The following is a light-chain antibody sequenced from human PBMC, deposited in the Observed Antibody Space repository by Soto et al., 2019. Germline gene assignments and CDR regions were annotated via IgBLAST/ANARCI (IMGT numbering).Light chain of an antibody. Sequence: TGLMQSPGPLCVSPGVTETVYCTASQSVSTKLAWYQQKPGQAPRLLINGASTRATGVPARFSGWGSGTEFTLTISSLQSEDFAVYYCQQYHNGPPITFGQGTRLEIK. V-gene: IGKV3-15*01. CDR3: QQYHNGPPIT. J-gene: IGKJ5*01. CDR1: QSVSTK. CDR2: GAS.